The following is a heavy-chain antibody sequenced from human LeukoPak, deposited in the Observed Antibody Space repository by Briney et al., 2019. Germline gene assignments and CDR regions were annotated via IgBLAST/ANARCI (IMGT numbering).Heavy chain of an antibody. V-gene: IGHV3-48*03. J-gene: IGHJ6*03. Sequence: GGSLRLSCAASGFTFSSYEMNWVRQAPGKGLEWVSYISSGGTGKYYADSVKGRFTISRDNAKNSLYLQMNSLRAEDTAIYYCARVINLYYYMDVWGKGTTVTISS. CDR2: ISSGGTGK. D-gene: IGHD2/OR15-2a*01. CDR1: GFTFSSYE. CDR3: ARVINLYYYMDV.